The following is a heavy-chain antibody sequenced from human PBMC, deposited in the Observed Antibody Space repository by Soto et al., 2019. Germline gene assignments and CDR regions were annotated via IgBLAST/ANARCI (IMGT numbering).Heavy chain of an antibody. CDR3: ARHLAAADV. D-gene: IGHD2-15*01. CDR1: GYTFINYY. CDR2: INPTGGST. Sequence: QVQLVQSGAEVKKPGASVKVSCKASGYTFINYYIHWVRQAPGHGLEWMAIINPTGGSTNYAQKFQGRLTFTMDTSTSTVYMELSSLTSEDTSMYYCARHLAAADVWGQGTLVTVSS. J-gene: IGHJ4*02. V-gene: IGHV1-46*01.